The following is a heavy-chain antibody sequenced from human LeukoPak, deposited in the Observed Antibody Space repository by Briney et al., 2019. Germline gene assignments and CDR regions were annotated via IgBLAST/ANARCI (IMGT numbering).Heavy chain of an antibody. V-gene: IGHV4-38-2*02. CDR3: AREEDIAVDNFDY. CDR1: GYSISSGYY. CDR2: IYHSGST. D-gene: IGHD6-19*01. Sequence: SETLSLTCAVSGYSISSGYYWGWIRQPPGRGLEWIGSIYHSGSTYYNPSLKSRVTISVDTSKNQFSLKLSSVTAADTAVYYCAREEDIAVDNFDYWGQGTLVTVSS. J-gene: IGHJ4*02.